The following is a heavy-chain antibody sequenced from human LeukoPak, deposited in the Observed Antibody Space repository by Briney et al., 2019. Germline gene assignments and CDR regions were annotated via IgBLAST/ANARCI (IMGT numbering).Heavy chain of an antibody. J-gene: IGHJ6*03. CDR3: ARVGRSIAARSNRPLYMDV. V-gene: IGHV3-21*01. D-gene: IGHD6-6*01. Sequence: GGSLRLSCAASGFTFSSYSMNWVRQAPGKGLEWVSSISSSSSYIYYADSVKGRFTISRDNAKNSLYLQMNSLRAEDTAVYYCARVGRSIAARSNRPLYMDVWGKGTTVTVSS. CDR2: ISSSSSYI. CDR1: GFTFSSYS.